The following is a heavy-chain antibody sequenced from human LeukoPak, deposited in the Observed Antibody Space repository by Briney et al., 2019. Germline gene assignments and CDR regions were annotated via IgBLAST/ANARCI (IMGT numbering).Heavy chain of an antibody. CDR1: GFTFSSYA. J-gene: IGHJ6*02. D-gene: IGHD6-19*01. CDR2: ISGSGGST. Sequence: PGGSLRPSCAASGFTFSSYAMSWVRQAPGKGLEWVSAISGSGGSTYYADSVRGRFTISRDNSKNTLYLQMNSLRAEDTAVYYCARDHGFRQWLVGYYGMDVWGQGTTVTVSS. CDR3: ARDHGFRQWLVGYYGMDV. V-gene: IGHV3-23*01.